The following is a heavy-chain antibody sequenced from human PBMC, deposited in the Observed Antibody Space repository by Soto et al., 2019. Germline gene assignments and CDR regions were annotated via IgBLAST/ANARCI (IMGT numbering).Heavy chain of an antibody. V-gene: IGHV1-18*01. CDR3: SRYFWSGQLPFYFDQ. CDR2: ISAYNGNK. CDR1: GYTFNSYG. D-gene: IGHD3-3*01. Sequence: QVLLVQSGAEVKKPGASVKVSCKASGYTFNSYGVSWVRQAPGQGLEWMGWISAYNGNKKYSQNLQGRDTMTIDTTASYVYLEVRSLRTDDTAIYYCSRYFWSGQLPFYFDQWGQGTRVTVSS. J-gene: IGHJ4*02.